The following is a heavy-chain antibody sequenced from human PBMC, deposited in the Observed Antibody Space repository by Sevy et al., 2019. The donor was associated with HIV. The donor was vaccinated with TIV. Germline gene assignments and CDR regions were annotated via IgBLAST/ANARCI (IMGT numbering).Heavy chain of an antibody. D-gene: IGHD5-12*01. V-gene: IGHV1-69*13. J-gene: IGHJ6*02. CDR1: GGTFSSYA. CDR3: AKGYSGYDTNYYYYYGMDV. CDR2: IIPIFGTT. Sequence: ASVKVSCKASGGTFSSYAISWVRQAPGQGLEWMGGIIPIFGTTNYAQKFQGRVTITADESTSTAYMELSSLRSEDTAVYYCAKGYSGYDTNYYYYYGMDVWGQGTTVTVSS.